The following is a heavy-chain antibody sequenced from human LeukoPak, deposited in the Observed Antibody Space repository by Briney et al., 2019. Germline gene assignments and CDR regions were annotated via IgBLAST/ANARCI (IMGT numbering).Heavy chain of an antibody. CDR2: INPNSGGT. J-gene: IGHJ4*02. CDR3: ARGRVSPGY. Sequence: ASVKVSCKASGYTFTSYPISWVRQAPGQGLEWMGWINPNSGGTNYAQKFQGRVTMTRDTSINTAYMELSRLRSDDTAVYYCARGRVSPGYWGQGTLVTVSS. CDR1: GYTFTSYP. V-gene: IGHV1-2*02.